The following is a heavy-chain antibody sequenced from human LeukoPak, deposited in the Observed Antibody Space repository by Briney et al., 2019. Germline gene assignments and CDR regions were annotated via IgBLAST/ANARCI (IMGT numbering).Heavy chain of an antibody. D-gene: IGHD3-9*01. J-gene: IGHJ6*02. CDR2: IIPIFGTA. CDR1: GGTFSSYA. CDR3: ARGGEYYDILTGYTAYYYGMDV. Sequence: GSSVKVSCKASGGTFSSYAISWVRQAPGQGLEWMGGIIPIFGTANYAQKFQGRVTITADESTSTAYMELSSLRSEDTAVYYCARGGEYYDILTGYTAYYYGMDVWGQGTTVTVSS. V-gene: IGHV1-69*01.